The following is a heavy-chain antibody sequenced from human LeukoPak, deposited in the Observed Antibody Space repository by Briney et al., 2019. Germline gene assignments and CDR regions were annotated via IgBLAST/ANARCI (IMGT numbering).Heavy chain of an antibody. CDR1: GGSISSYY. J-gene: IGHJ5*02. Sequence: SETLSLTCTVSGGSISSYYWSWIRQPPGKGLEWIGYIYYSESTNYNPSLKSRVTISVDTSKNQFSLKLSSVTAADTAVYYCAREGSEYSSSWYPHWFDPWGQGTLVTVSS. CDR2: IYYSEST. D-gene: IGHD6-13*01. CDR3: AREGSEYSSSWYPHWFDP. V-gene: IGHV4-59*01.